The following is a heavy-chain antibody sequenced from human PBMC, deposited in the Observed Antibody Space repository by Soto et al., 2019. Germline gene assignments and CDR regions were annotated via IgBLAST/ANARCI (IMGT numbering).Heavy chain of an antibody. Sequence: QVQLVQSGAEVKKPGSSVKVSCQASGGTFSSYAISWVRQAPGQGLEWMGGIIPIFGTANYAQKFQGRVTITADESTSTAYMELSSLRSEDTAVYYCAREVGNAVAGTYYFDYWGQGTLVTVSS. J-gene: IGHJ4*02. D-gene: IGHD6-19*01. CDR2: IIPIFGTA. V-gene: IGHV1-69*12. CDR3: AREVGNAVAGTYYFDY. CDR1: GGTFSSYA.